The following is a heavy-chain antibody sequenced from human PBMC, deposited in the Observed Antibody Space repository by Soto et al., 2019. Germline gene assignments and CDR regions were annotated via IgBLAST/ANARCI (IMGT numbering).Heavy chain of an antibody. V-gene: IGHV4-59*01. CDR2: IYYSGST. CDR3: ARDREDSSSSDYYYYGMDV. D-gene: IGHD6-6*01. Sequence: QVQLQESGPGLVKPSETLSLTCTVSGGSISSYYWSWIRQPPGKGLEWIGYIYYSGSTNYNPPLKSRVTISVDTSKNQFSLKLSSVTAADTAVYYCARDREDSSSSDYYYYGMDVWGQGTTVTVSS. J-gene: IGHJ6*02. CDR1: GGSISSYY.